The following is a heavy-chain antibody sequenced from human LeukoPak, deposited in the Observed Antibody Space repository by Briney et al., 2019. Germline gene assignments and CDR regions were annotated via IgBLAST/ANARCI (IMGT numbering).Heavy chain of an antibody. Sequence: GGSLRLSCAASGFTFSSYEMNWVRQAPGKGLEWVSYISSSGSTIYYADSVKGRFTISRDNAKNSLYLQMNSLRAEDTAVYYCARERSYYGSGSYYNGPLRGYMDVWGKGTTVTISS. J-gene: IGHJ6*03. D-gene: IGHD3-10*01. CDR1: GFTFSSYE. CDR2: ISSSGSTI. CDR3: ARERSYYGSGSYYNGPLRGYMDV. V-gene: IGHV3-48*03.